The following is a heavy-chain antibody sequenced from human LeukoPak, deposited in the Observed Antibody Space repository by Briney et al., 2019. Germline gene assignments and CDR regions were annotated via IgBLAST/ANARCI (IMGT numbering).Heavy chain of an antibody. Sequence: GESLKISCQGSGYIITTYWIGWVRQMPGKGLEWMGIIFPGDSDTIYSPSFQGQVTISADKSINTAYLQWSSMKASDTAMYYCATSESQKKFDYWGQGTLVTASS. CDR1: GYIITTYW. J-gene: IGHJ4*02. CDR2: IFPGDSDT. V-gene: IGHV5-51*01. CDR3: ATSESQKKFDY. D-gene: IGHD3-10*01.